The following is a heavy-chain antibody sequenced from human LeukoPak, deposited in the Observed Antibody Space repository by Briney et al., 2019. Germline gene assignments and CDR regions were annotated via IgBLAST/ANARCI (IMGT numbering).Heavy chain of an antibody. Sequence: PSETLSLTCTVSGDSISSSSYYWGWIRQPPGKGLEWIGTIYYSGSTYYNPSLKSRVTISVGTSKNQFSLKLSSVTAADTAVYYCARQEVYCSSTSCYARGYSYGTFFDYWGQGTLVTVSS. J-gene: IGHJ4*02. V-gene: IGHV4-39*01. CDR2: IYYSGST. CDR1: GDSISSSSYY. D-gene: IGHD2-2*01. CDR3: ARQEVYCSSTSCYARGYSYGTFFDY.